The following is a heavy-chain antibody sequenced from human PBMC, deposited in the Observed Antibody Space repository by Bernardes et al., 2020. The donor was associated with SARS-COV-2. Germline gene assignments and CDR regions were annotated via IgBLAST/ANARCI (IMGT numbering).Heavy chain of an antibody. CDR3: ASPGSGWADYLFRY. CDR2: INQDESQR. Sequence: GGTLRLSCAASGFTLRSYWMSWVRQAPGKGLEWVANINQDESQRYYGESVMGRFTISRDNAKNTLYWQMNSLRVEDTAVYYCASPGSGWADYLFRYWGQGALLTVAS. J-gene: IGHJ4*02. D-gene: IGHD6-19*01. CDR1: GFTLRSYW. V-gene: IGHV3-7*01.